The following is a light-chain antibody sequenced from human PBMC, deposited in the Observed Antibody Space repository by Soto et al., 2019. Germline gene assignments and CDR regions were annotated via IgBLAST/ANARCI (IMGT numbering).Light chain of an antibody. V-gene: IGKV3-15*01. J-gene: IGKJ5*01. CDR1: QSVSSN. CDR2: GAS. Sequence: EIVMTQSQATLSVSPGERATLXFRASQSVSSNLAWYQQKPGQAPRLLIYGASTRATGIPARFSGSGSGTEFTLTISSLQSEDFAVYYCQQRSNFITFGQGTRLEIK. CDR3: QQRSNFIT.